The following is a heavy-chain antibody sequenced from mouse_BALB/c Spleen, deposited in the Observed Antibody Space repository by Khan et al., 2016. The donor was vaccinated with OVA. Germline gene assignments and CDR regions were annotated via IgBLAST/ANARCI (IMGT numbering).Heavy chain of an antibody. D-gene: IGHD3-1*01. CDR2: IDPENGND. CDR3: ARSGYEAWFAY. CDR1: GFNIKDYY. Sequence: VRLQQSGAELVRPGALVKLSCKASGFNIKDYYIHWVKRRPEQGLEWIGWIDPENGNDIYDPKFQGKASITADTSSNTAYLQLNSLTSEDTAVYYCARSGYEAWFAYGGQGTLVSVSA. V-gene: IGHV14-1*02. J-gene: IGHJ3*01.